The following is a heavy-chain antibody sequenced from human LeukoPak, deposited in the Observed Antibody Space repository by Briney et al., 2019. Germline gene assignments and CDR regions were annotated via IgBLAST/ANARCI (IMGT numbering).Heavy chain of an antibody. CDR2: INHSGGT. CDR1: GGSFSGYY. J-gene: IGHJ4*02. D-gene: IGHD4-17*01. Sequence: SETLSLTCAVYGGSFSGYYWSWVRQPPGKGLEWIGEINHSGGTNYNPSLKSRVTISVDTSKNQFSLKLSSVTAADTAVYYCARATMTTALYYFDYWGQGTLVTVSS. CDR3: ARATMTTALYYFDY. V-gene: IGHV4-34*01.